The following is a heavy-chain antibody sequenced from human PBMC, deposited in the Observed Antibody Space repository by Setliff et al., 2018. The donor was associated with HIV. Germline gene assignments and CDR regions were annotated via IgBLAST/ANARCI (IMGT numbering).Heavy chain of an antibody. CDR3: ASGSGYCRNGDCYIGVHKNPDKYFYDY. Sequence: SVKVSCKASGDTFSNSALTWVRQAPGQGLEWMGKINPNGGSTTYAQKFQGRLTISTDELMTTAYMELSSLKSEDTAVYYCASGSGYCRNGDCYIGVHKNPDKYFYDYWGQGTLVTVSS. V-gene: IGHV1-69*05. J-gene: IGHJ4*02. CDR2: INPNGGST. CDR1: GDTFSNSA. D-gene: IGHD2-8*01.